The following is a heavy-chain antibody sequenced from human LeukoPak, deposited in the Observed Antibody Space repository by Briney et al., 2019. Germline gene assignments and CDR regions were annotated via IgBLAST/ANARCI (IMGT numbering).Heavy chain of an antibody. CDR1: GYSFTSCG. D-gene: IGHD2-2*01. Sequence: PGESLKISCKGSGYSFTSCGIGCVRQMPGKGLEWMGIIYPGDSDTSYSPSFQGQVTISADKSISTAYLQWSSLKASDTAMYYCARQKFGCSSTSCYAGAYYYYGMDVWGQGTTVTVSS. J-gene: IGHJ6*02. CDR3: ARQKFGCSSTSCYAGAYYYYGMDV. V-gene: IGHV5-51*01. CDR2: IYPGDSDT.